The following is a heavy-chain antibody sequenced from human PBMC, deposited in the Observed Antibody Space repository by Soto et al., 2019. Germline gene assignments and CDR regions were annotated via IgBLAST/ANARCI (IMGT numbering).Heavy chain of an antibody. CDR2: IYPGDSDT. D-gene: IGHD1-26*01. J-gene: IGHJ3*02. CDR3: ARLILGATDAFDI. Sequence: GEFLKISCKGSGYSFTSYWIGWVRQMPEKGLQWMGIIYPGDSDTRYSPSFQGQVTISADKSISTAYLQWSSLKASDTAMYYCARLILGATDAFDIWGQGTMVTVSS. CDR1: GYSFTSYW. V-gene: IGHV5-51*01.